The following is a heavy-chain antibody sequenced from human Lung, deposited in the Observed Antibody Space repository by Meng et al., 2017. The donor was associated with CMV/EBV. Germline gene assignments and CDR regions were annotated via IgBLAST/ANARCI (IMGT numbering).Heavy chain of an antibody. CDR1: GGSIIRGGFY. CDR2: IYYSGST. D-gene: IGHD4-17*01. CDR3: ARTTYGDYNWFDP. J-gene: IGHJ5*02. Sequence: VQLQELGPLLVTPSQTPSLTCPVSGGSIIRGGFYWSWIRQHPGKGLEWIGDIYYSGSTYYNPSLRSRVAISIDTSKNQFSLKLTSVTAADTAVYFCARTTYGDYNWFDPWGQGTLVTVSS. V-gene: IGHV4-31*03.